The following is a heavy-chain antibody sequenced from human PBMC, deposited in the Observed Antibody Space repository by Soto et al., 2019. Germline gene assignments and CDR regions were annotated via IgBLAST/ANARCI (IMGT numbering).Heavy chain of an antibody. D-gene: IGHD3-10*01. CDR2: ISSSGSTI. CDR3: ARDKLVRGVSLDAFDI. CDR1: GFTFSSYE. J-gene: IGHJ3*02. V-gene: IGHV3-48*03. Sequence: GGSLRLSCAASGFTFSSYEMNWVRQAPGKGLEWVSYISSSGSTIYYADSVKGRFTISRDNAKNSLYLQMNSLRAEDTAVYYCARDKLVRGVSLDAFDIWGQGTMVTVSS.